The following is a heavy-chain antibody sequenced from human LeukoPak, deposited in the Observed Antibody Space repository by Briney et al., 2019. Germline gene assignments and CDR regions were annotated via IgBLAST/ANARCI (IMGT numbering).Heavy chain of an antibody. CDR2: INWNGGST. J-gene: IGHJ4*02. V-gene: IGHV3-20*04. CDR1: GFTFDVYG. D-gene: IGHD3-22*01. CDR3: ARGHGYYDSSGESD. Sequence: PGGSLRLSCAVSGFTFDVYGMRWVRHAPGKGLEWVSGINWNGGSTGYADSVKGRFTISRDNARNSLYLQMNSLRAEDTALYYCARGHGYYDSSGESDWGQGTLVTVSS.